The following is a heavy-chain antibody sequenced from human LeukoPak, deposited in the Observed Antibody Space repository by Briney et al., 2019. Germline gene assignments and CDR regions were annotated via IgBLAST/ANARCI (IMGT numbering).Heavy chain of an antibody. CDR1: GGSFIGYH. V-gene: IGHV4-34*01. CDR2: INHRGST. J-gene: IGHJ4*02. D-gene: IGHD4-23*01. CDR3: ARDPTTVVTTPYYFDD. Sequence: SETLSLTCAVSGGSFIGYHWNWIRQPPGKGLEWIGEINHRGSTIYNPSLKSRVTLSVDTSKNQFSLRLRSVTVADTAVYYCARDPTTVVTTPYYFDDWGQGTLVTVSS.